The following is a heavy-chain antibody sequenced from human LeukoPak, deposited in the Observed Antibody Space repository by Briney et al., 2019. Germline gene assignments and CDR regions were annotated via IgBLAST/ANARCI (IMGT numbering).Heavy chain of an antibody. CDR1: GGSISSGSYH. J-gene: IGHJ4*02. CDR2: IYTSGST. CDR3: ARSYYYDSSGYYYGSDY. D-gene: IGHD3-22*01. V-gene: IGHV4-61*02. Sequence: SQTLSLTCTVSGGSISSGSYHWSWIRQPAGKGLEWIGRIYTSGSTNYNPSLKSRVTISVDTSKNQFSLKLSSVTAADTAVYYCARSYYYDSSGYYYGSDYWGQGTLVTVSS.